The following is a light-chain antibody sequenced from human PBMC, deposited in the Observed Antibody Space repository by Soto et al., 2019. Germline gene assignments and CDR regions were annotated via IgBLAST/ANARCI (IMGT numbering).Light chain of an antibody. V-gene: IGLV1-40*01. Sequence: QSVLTQPPSGSGAPGQRVTISCTGSSSNIGAGYDVHWYQQLPGTAPKLLIYGNSNRPSGVPDRFSGSKSGTSASLAITGLQAEDEADYYCQSYDSSLSGSKFGGGTKLTVL. CDR3: QSYDSSLSGSK. J-gene: IGLJ2*01. CDR2: GNS. CDR1: SSNIGAGYD.